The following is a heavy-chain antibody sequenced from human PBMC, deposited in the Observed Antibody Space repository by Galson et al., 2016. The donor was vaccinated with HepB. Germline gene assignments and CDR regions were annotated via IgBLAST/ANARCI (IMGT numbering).Heavy chain of an antibody. J-gene: IGHJ4*02. V-gene: IGHV4-4*02. CDR1: GDSIRSSKW. CDR2: VYHGGST. CDR3: ARDPDDFWSGYDY. Sequence: ETLSLTCTVSGDSIRSSKWWSWVRQPPGKGLEWIGEVYHGGSTNYNPPLKSRVTISVDKSNNQFSLKLTSMTAADTAVYYCARDPDDFWSGYDYWGQGILVTVSS. D-gene: IGHD3-3*01.